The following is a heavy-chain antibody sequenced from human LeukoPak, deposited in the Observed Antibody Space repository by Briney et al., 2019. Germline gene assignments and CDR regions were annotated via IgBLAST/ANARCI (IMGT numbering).Heavy chain of an antibody. Sequence: ASVRVSCKASGYTFTSYDINWVRQATGQGLEWMGWMNPNSGNTGYAQKFQGRVTMTRNTSISTAYMELSSLRSEDTAVYYCAISPPQLPEKPYNWFDPWGQGTLVTVSS. D-gene: IGHD2-2*01. V-gene: IGHV1-8*01. CDR3: AISPPQLPEKPYNWFDP. J-gene: IGHJ5*02. CDR2: MNPNSGNT. CDR1: GYTFTSYD.